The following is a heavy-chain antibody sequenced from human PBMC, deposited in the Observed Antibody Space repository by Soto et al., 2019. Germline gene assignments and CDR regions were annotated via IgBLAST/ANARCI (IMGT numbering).Heavy chain of an antibody. V-gene: IGHV3-23*01. Sequence: GGSLRLSCAASGFMFSSYAMTWVRQAPGKGLEWVSALSGGGDSTYYAPSVRGRFAISRDNSKNTLYLQMNSLRAEDTAVYYCATGLRSVYGPFDSWGQGTPVTVSS. CDR1: GFMFSSYA. CDR3: ATGLRSVYGPFDS. D-gene: IGHD5-12*01. CDR2: LSGGGDST. J-gene: IGHJ4*02.